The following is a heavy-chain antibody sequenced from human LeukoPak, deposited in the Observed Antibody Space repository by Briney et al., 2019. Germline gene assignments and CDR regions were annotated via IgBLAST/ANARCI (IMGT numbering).Heavy chain of an antibody. D-gene: IGHD1-1*01. CDR2: IIPIFGTA. V-gene: IGHV1-69*13. Sequence: ASVKVSXKASGGTFSSYAISWVRQAPGQGLEWIGGIIPIFGTANYAQKFQGRVTITADESTSTAYMELSSLRSEDTAVYYCARDERLPYNWNDQHYYYYYMDVWGKGTTVTVSS. CDR1: GGTFSSYA. CDR3: ARDERLPYNWNDQHYYYYYMDV. J-gene: IGHJ6*03.